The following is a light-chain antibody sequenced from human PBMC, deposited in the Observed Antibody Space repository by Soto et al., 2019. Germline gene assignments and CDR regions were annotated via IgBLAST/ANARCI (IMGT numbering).Light chain of an antibody. CDR3: QQYNSYSRT. J-gene: IGKJ1*01. V-gene: IGKV1-5*03. Sequence: DIQMTQSPSTLSASVGDRVTITCRANQSISTWLAWYQQKPGKAPKLLIYKASHLDSGVPSRFSGSGSGTEFTLTISSLQPDDFATYYCQQYNSYSRTFGQGTKVEIK. CDR2: KAS. CDR1: QSISTW.